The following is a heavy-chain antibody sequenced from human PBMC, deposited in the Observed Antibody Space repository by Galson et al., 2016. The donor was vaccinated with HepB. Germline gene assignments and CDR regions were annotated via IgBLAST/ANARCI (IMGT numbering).Heavy chain of an antibody. CDR2: TYYWSKWYN. Sequence: CAISGDSVSSNNAGWNWIRQSPSRGLEWLGKTYYWSKWYNDYSVSLKGRITISPDTSKNQFSLHLNSVTPEDTAVYYCAREPPVVPPTYYYYVDVWGEGITVTVSS. J-gene: IGHJ6*03. D-gene: IGHD2-2*01. CDR3: AREPPVVPPTYYYYVDV. CDR1: GDSVSSNNAG. V-gene: IGHV6-1*01.